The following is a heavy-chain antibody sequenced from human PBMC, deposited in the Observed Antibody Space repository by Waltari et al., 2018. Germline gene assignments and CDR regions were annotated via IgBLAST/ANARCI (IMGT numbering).Heavy chain of an antibody. J-gene: IGHJ4*02. CDR1: GGSISSSSYY. CDR3: ARVRQLVDFRGGIDY. D-gene: IGHD6-6*01. V-gene: IGHV4-39*07. CDR2: IYYSGST. Sequence: QLQLQESGPGLVKPSETLSLTCTVSGGSISSSSYYWGWIRQPPGKGLEWIGSIYYSGSTYYNPSLKSRVTISVDTSKNQFSLKLSSVTAADTAVYYCARVRQLVDFRGGIDYWGQGTLVTVSS.